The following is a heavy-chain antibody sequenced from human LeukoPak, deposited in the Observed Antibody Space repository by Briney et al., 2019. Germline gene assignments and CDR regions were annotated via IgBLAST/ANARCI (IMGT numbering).Heavy chain of an antibody. CDR1: GFTFDDYA. CDR3: AKTRWFGEAHFDY. Sequence: GGSLRLSCAASGFTFDDYAMHWVRQAPGKGLEWVSGISWNSGSIGYADSVKGRFTISRDNAKNSLYLQMNSLRAEDTALYYCAKTRWFGEAHFDYWGQGTRVTVSS. D-gene: IGHD3-10*01. J-gene: IGHJ4*02. CDR2: ISWNSGSI. V-gene: IGHV3-9*01.